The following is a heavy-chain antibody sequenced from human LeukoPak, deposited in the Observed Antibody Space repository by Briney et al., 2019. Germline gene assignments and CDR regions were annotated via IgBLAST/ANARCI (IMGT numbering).Heavy chain of an antibody. Sequence: GRSLRLSCAASGFTFSDYFFSWVRQAPGKGPEWVSYISSRGDIIHYADAVKGRFTISRDNAENSLYLQMNSLRAEDTAVYYCAKDSRSTLDYWGQGTLVTVSS. D-gene: IGHD6-6*01. J-gene: IGHJ4*02. CDR1: GFTFSDYF. CDR3: AKDSRSTLDY. V-gene: IGHV3-11*01. CDR2: ISSRGDII.